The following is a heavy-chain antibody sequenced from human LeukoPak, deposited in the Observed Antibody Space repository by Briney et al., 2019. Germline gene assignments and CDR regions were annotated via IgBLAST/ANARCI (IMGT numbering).Heavy chain of an antibody. D-gene: IGHD1-26*01. CDR2: INLSGGST. CDR1: GYTFTSYY. J-gene: IGHJ3*02. CDR3: ARTIEGGDAFDI. V-gene: IGHV1-46*01. Sequence: ASVKVSCKASGYTFTSYYMHWVRQAPGQGLEWMGIINLSGGSTSYAQKFQGRGTMTRDTSTSTVYMELSSLRSEDTAVYYCARTIEGGDAFDIWGQGTMVTVSS.